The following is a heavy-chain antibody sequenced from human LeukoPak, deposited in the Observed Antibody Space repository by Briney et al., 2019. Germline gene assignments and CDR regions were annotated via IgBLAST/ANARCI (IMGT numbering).Heavy chain of an antibody. D-gene: IGHD1-7*01. CDR2: IRYDGSNK. Sequence: GGSLRLSCAASGFTFSSYGMHWVRQAPGKGLEWVAFIRYDGSNKYYADSVKGRFTISRDNSKNTLYLQMNSLRAEDTAVYYCAKTPLELRYFDYWGQGTLVTVSS. J-gene: IGHJ4*02. CDR1: GFTFSSYG. CDR3: AKTPLELRYFDY. V-gene: IGHV3-30*02.